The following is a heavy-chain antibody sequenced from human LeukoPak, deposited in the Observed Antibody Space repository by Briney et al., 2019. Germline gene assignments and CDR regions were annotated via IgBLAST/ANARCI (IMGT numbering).Heavy chain of an antibody. D-gene: IGHD4-23*01. CDR3: ARDTVVTRGGED. J-gene: IGHJ4*02. V-gene: IGHV4-39*07. Sequence: SETLSLTCTVSGGSISSSSYYWGWIRQPPGKGLEWIGSIYYSGSTYYNPSLKSRVTISVDTSKNQFSLKLSSVTAADTAVYYCARDTVVTRGGEDWGQGTLVTVSS. CDR2: IYYSGST. CDR1: GGSISSSSYY.